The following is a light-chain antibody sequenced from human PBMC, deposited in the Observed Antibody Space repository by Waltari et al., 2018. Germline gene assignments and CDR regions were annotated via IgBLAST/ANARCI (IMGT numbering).Light chain of an antibody. CDR3: QSYDSSLSGWV. CDR1: RPNLEAGYA. V-gene: IGLV1-40*01. CDR2: TNS. Sequence: QSVLPQPPSVSGAPGQRVTISCTVTRPNLEAGYAVHLYQHVLGTAPKVVIYTNSIRPSGVPDRFSGSKSGTSASLAITGLQAEDEAEYYCQSYDSSLSGWVFGGGTTLTVL. J-gene: IGLJ2*01.